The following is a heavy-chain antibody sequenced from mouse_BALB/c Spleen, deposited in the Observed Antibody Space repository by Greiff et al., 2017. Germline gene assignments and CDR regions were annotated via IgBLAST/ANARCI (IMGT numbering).Heavy chain of an antibody. J-gene: IGHJ3*01. D-gene: IGHD2-3*01. CDR2: IYPGGGYT. Sequence: VQLHQSGAELVRPGTSVKISCKASGYTFTNYWLGWVKQRPGHGLEWIGDIYPGGGYTNYNEKFKGKATLTADTSSSTAYMQLISLTSEDSAVYFCASSGVDGYYVAWFAYWGQGTLVTVSA. CDR3: ASSGVDGYYVAWFAY. CDR1: GYTFTNYW. V-gene: IGHV1-63*02.